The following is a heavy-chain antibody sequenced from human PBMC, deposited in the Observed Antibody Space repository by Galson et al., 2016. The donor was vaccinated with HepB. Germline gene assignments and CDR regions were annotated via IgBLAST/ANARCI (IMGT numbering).Heavy chain of an antibody. CDR1: GGSISSSTW. CDR3: ARGGHEILAGYPTPYYYYGLDV. V-gene: IGHV4-4*02. J-gene: IGHJ6*02. Sequence: SETLSLTCAVSGGSISSSTWWSWVRQPPGKGLEWIGEIFHSGSTTYNTSLKSRVTISLDKSKTQCSLTLSSVTAADTAVYYCARGGHEILAGYPTPYYYYGLDVWGQGTTVTVSS. D-gene: IGHD3-9*01. CDR2: IFHSGST.